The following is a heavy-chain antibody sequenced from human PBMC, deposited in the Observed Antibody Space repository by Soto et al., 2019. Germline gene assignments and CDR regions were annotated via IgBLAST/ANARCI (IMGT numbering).Heavy chain of an antibody. V-gene: IGHV3-33*01. CDR1: GFTFSSYG. Sequence: QVQLVESGGGVVQPGRSLRLSCAASGFTFSSYGMHWVRQAPGKGLEWVAVIWYDGSNKYYADSVKGRFTISRDNSKNTLYLQMNSLRAEDTAVYYCARPYYYGSGNVFLFFAGMDVWGQGTTVTVSS. CDR2: IWYDGSNK. D-gene: IGHD3-10*01. CDR3: ARPYYYGSGNVFLFFAGMDV. J-gene: IGHJ6*02.